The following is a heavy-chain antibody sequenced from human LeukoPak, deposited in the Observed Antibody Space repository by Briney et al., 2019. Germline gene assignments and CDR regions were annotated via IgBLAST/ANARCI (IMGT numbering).Heavy chain of an antibody. D-gene: IGHD2-2*01. J-gene: IGHJ6*03. Sequence: ASVNVSRKSSVYTFTSYGISWVRQAPGQGREGMGWISAYNGNTNYAQKLQGRVTMTTDTSTSTAYMELRSLRSDDTAVYYFARVFIVVVPAAGYMDVWGKGTTVTVSS. CDR3: ARVFIVVVPAAGYMDV. CDR1: VYTFTSYG. CDR2: ISAYNGNT. V-gene: IGHV1-18*01.